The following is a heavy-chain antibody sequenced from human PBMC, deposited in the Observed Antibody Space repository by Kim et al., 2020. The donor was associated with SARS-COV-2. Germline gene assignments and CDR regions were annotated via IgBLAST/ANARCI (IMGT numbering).Heavy chain of an antibody. V-gene: IGHV3-23*01. CDR1: GFTFSSYA. J-gene: IGHJ6*02. CDR2: ISGSGGST. Sequence: GGSLRLSCAASGFTFSSYAMSWVRQAPGKGLEWVSAISGSGGSTYYADSVKGRFTISRDNSKNTLYLQMNSLRAEDTAVYYCAKVRARLLGYYYYGMDVWGQRTTLTLSS. CDR3: AKVRARLLGYYYYGMDV. D-gene: IGHD2-8*02.